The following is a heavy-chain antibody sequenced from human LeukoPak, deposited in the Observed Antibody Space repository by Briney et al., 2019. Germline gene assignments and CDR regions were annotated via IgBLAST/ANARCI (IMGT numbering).Heavy chain of an antibody. CDR2: ISYDGSNK. J-gene: IGHJ4*02. D-gene: IGHD5-18*01. CDR1: GFTFSSYA. CDR3: ASGQLWLYY. V-gene: IGHV3-30*04. Sequence: GGPLRLSCAASGFTFSSYAMHWVRQAPGKGLEWVAVISYDGSNKYYADSVKGRFTISRDNSKNTLYLQMNSLRAEDTAVYYCASGQLWLYYWGQGTLVTVSS.